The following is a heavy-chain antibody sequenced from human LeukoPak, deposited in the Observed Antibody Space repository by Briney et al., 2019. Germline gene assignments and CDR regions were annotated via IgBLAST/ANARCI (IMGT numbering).Heavy chain of an antibody. D-gene: IGHD5-18*01. CDR2: IYYSGST. Sequence: SETLSLTCAVSGYSISSGYYWGWIRQPPGKGLEWIGSIYYSGSTYYNPSLKSRVTISVDTSKNQFSLKLSSVTAADTAVYYCARRRYGGSYYDYWGQGTLVTVSS. CDR3: ARRRYGGSYYDY. J-gene: IGHJ4*02. CDR1: GYSISSGYY. V-gene: IGHV4-38-2*01.